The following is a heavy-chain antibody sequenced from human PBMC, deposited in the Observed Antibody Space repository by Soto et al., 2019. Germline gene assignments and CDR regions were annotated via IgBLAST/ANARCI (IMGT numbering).Heavy chain of an antibody. D-gene: IGHD3-10*01. CDR2: TYYKSKWNN. J-gene: IGHJ6*02. CDR3: TGINWFRGMDV. Sequence: QTLSLTCSSSGNRVSSHSAGWNWIRQSPSRGLEWLGRTYYKSKWNNDYALSVKSRITINPDTSKNQFSLHLYSVTPEDTAVYYCTGINWFRGMDVWGQGTPVTVSS. CDR1: GNRVSSHSAG. V-gene: IGHV6-1*01.